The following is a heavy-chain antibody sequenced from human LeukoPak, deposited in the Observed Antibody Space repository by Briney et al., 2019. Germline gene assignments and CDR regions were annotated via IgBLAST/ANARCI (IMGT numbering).Heavy chain of an antibody. D-gene: IGHD5-12*01. Sequence: GGSLRLSCAASGFTFSSYAMSWVRQAPGKGLEWVGRIKSKTDGGTTDYAAPVKGRFTISRDDSKNTLYLQMNSLKTEDTAVYYCTTAGYSGYEYNWFDPWGQGTLVTVSS. CDR2: IKSKTDGGTT. V-gene: IGHV3-15*01. CDR3: TTAGYSGYEYNWFDP. J-gene: IGHJ5*02. CDR1: GFTFSSYA.